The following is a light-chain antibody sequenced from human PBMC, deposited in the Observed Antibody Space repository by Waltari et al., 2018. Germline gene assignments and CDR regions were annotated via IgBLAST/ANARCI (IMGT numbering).Light chain of an antibody. V-gene: IGKV3-20*01. CDR2: RAS. CDR3: QQHGTLPGT. J-gene: IGKJ1*01. Sequence: CRARPRRVSSSVAWYQQRPGKAPRLVIYRASSRATGITDRFRGSGSGTDFSLTISRMEPEDFGVYYCQQHGTLPGTFGQGTKVEIK. CDR1: PRRVSSS.